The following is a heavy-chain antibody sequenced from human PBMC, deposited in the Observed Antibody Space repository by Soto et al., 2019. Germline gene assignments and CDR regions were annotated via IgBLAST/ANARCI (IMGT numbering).Heavy chain of an antibody. J-gene: IGHJ6*03. V-gene: IGHV3-74*01. D-gene: IGHD3-3*01. CDR2: INSDGSST. Sequence: EEQRVESGGGLVQPGGSLRLSCAASGFSFSSYWMHWVRQVPGKGLVWVSRINSDGSSTASADYVKGRLTTSRDNAKNTLYLQMNSLRVEDTAVYDCARAAIFDGYHYMDVWGKGTTVTVSS. CDR1: GFSFSSYW. CDR3: ARAAIFDGYHYMDV.